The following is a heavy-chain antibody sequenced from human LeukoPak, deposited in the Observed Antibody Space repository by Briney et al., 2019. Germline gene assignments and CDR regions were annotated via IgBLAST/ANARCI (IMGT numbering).Heavy chain of an antibody. Sequence: PSETLSLTCTVSGGSISTYYWSWIRQPPGKGLEWIGYIYYSGNTNYNPSLKSRVTISVDTSKNQFSLKLSSVTAADTAVYYCARHSDECSSTSCQIFDYWGQGTLVTVSS. CDR3: ARHSDECSSTSCQIFDY. D-gene: IGHD2-2*01. V-gene: IGHV4-59*08. CDR1: GGSISTYY. J-gene: IGHJ4*02. CDR2: IYYSGNT.